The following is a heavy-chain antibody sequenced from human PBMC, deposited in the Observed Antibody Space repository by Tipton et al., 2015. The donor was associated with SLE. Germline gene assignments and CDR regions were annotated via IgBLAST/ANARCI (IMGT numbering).Heavy chain of an antibody. Sequence: GLVKPSETLSLTCTVSGGSISSYYWAWIRQPAGKGLEWIGRIYTGGYTKYNPSFENRVTVDASKDQFSLKLSSVTAADTAVYYCVICSPAGCAYFDYWGQGRLVTVPP. CDR2: IYTGGYT. J-gene: IGHJ4*02. CDR3: VICSPAGCAYFDY. V-gene: IGHV4-4*07. D-gene: IGHD2-15*01. CDR1: GGSISSYY.